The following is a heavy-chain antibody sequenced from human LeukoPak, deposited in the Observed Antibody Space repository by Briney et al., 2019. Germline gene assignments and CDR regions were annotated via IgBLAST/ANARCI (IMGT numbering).Heavy chain of an antibody. D-gene: IGHD3-22*01. CDR3: ARDLPNYDSSSFDY. CDR2: ISNSSSYI. V-gene: IGHV3-21*01. Sequence: PGGSLRLSCAASGFTFSSYSMNWVRQAPGKGLEWVSSISNSSSYIYYADSVKGRFTISRDNAKNSLYLQMNSLRAEDTAVYYCARDLPNYDSSSFDYWGQGTLVTVSS. J-gene: IGHJ4*02. CDR1: GFTFSSYS.